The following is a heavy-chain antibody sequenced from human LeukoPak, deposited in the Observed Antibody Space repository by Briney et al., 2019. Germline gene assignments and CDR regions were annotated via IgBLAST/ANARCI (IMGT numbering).Heavy chain of an antibody. V-gene: IGHV3-30*04. CDR3: ARDADIAVAGHFDY. Sequence: GGSLRLSCATSGFTFSSYAMHWVRQAPGKGLEWVALMSYDGSNKYYADSVKGRFTISRDNSKNTLYLQMTSLRAEDTAVCYCARDADIAVAGHFDYWGQGTLVTVSS. D-gene: IGHD6-19*01. CDR1: GFTFSSYA. J-gene: IGHJ4*02. CDR2: MSYDGSNK.